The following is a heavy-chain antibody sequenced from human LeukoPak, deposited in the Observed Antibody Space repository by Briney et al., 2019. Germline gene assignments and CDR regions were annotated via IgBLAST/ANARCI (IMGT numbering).Heavy chain of an antibody. Sequence: PSETLSLTCTVSGASISSSSYYWGWIRQPPGKGLEWIESFYYSGSTYYNPSLKSRVTISVDTSKNQFSLKLSSVTAADTAVYYCARLSSDWAFDFWGQGTLVTVSS. CDR1: GASISSSSYY. J-gene: IGHJ4*02. D-gene: IGHD6-19*01. V-gene: IGHV4-39*01. CDR3: ARLSSDWAFDF. CDR2: FYYSGST.